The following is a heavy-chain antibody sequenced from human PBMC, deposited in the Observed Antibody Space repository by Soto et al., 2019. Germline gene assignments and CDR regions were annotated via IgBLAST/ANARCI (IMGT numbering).Heavy chain of an antibody. CDR3: AIPIAVAGTGGYYYYGMDV. V-gene: IGHV1-69*06. CDR2: IIPIFGTA. D-gene: IGHD6-19*01. J-gene: IGHJ6*02. Sequence: QVQLVQSGAEVKKPGSSVKVSCKASGGTFSSYAISWVRQAPGQGLEWMGGIIPIFGTANYAQKFQGRVTITADKSTSTAYMELSSLRSEDTAVYYCAIPIAVAGTGGYYYYGMDVWGQGTTVTVSS. CDR1: GGTFSSYA.